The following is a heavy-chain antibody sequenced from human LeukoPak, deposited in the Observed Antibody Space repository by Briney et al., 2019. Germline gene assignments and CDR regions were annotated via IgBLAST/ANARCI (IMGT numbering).Heavy chain of an antibody. V-gene: IGHV1-18*01. Sequence: ASVKVSCKASGYTFTSYGISWVRQAPGQGLEWMGWISAYNGNTNYAQKLQGRVTMTTDTSTSTAYMELRSLRSDDTAVYYCAREYYYDSSCYYYVTPFDYWGQGTLVTVSS. CDR1: GYTFTSYG. J-gene: IGHJ4*02. CDR2: ISAYNGNT. D-gene: IGHD3-22*01. CDR3: AREYYYDSSCYYYVTPFDY.